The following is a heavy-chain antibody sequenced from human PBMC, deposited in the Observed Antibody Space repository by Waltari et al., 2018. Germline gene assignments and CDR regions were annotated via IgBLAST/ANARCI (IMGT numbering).Heavy chain of an antibody. V-gene: IGHV4-39*01. CDR1: GGSISSGGYY. J-gene: IGHJ5*02. CDR2: IYYSGSP. D-gene: IGHD5-12*01. Sequence: QLRLQESGPGLVKPSETLSLTCTVSGGSISSGGYYWGWIRQSPGKGLEWIGSIYYSGSPYYNPTLESRVTISGDTSKNEFSLKLSSVTAADTAVYYCARHWKRSGYRFDPWGQGTLVTVSS. CDR3: ARHWKRSGYRFDP.